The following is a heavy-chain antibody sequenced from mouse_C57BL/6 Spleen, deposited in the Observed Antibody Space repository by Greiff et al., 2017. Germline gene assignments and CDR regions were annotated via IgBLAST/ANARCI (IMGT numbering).Heavy chain of an antibody. J-gene: IGHJ3*01. Sequence: DVHLVESGGGLVQPGGSLKLSCAASGFTFSDYYMYWVRQTPEKRLEWVAYISNGGGSTYYPDTVKGRFTNSRDNAKNTLYLQMSRLKSVDTAMYYCASWGLAYWGQGTLVTVSA. CDR2: ISNGGGST. CDR3: ASWGLAY. CDR1: GFTFSDYY. D-gene: IGHD4-1*01. V-gene: IGHV5-12*01.